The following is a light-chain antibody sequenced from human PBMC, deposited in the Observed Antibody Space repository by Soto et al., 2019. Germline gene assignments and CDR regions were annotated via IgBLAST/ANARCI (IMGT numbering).Light chain of an antibody. CDR3: AAWDDSLTIL. V-gene: IGLV1-47*01. Sequence: QSVLTQPPSASGTPGQTVTISCSGSNSNIASYSVYWYQKLPGTAPKLLIYENDQRPSGVPDRFSGSKSDTSASLAIAGLRSGDEADYYCAAWDDSLTILFGGGTKVTVL. CDR2: END. CDR1: NSNIASYS. J-gene: IGLJ2*01.